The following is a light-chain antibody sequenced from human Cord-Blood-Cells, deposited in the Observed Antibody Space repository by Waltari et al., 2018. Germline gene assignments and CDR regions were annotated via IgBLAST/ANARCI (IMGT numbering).Light chain of an antibody. CDR1: SSDVGGYNY. Sequence: QSALTQPASVSGSPGQSITISCTGTSSDVGGYNYVSWYQQHPGKAPKTMMYEVINLPSGVSCRFSGSKSGNTASLTISGLQAEDEADYYCSSYTSSSTYVFGTGTKVTVL. J-gene: IGLJ1*01. CDR3: SSYTSSSTYV. V-gene: IGLV2-14*01. CDR2: EVI.